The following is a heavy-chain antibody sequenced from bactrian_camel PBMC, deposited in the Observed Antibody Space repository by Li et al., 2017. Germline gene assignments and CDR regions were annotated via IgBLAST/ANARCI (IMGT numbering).Heavy chain of an antibody. CDR2: IYTADGSA. Sequence: QVQLVESGGGLVQPGGSLRLSCAASGDTFGSNCMGWFRQAAGKEREAVAIIYTADGSADTADSVKGRVTISQDNAKKTVYLEMNNLKPEDTAMYYCAATGRRTSCRGFYWHGLYNYWGQGTQVTVS. V-gene: IGHV3S54*01. D-gene: IGHD2*01. CDR1: GDTFGSNC. CDR3: AATGRRTSCRGFYWHGLYNY. J-gene: IGHJ4*01.